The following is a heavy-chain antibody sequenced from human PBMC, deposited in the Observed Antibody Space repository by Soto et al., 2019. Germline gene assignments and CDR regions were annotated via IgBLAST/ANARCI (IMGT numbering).Heavy chain of an antibody. CDR2: INTYGST. CDR1: GFTVRSNY. V-gene: IGHV3-53*01. CDR3: ATRTGPYYYAMNV. Sequence: GGSLRLSCAASGFTVRSNYMTWVRQAPGKGLEWVSIINTYGSTYYADSVKGRFTISRDTSKMFLQMNSLRAEDTAVYYCATRTGPYYYAMNVWGQGTTVTVSS. D-gene: IGHD4-17*01. J-gene: IGHJ6*02.